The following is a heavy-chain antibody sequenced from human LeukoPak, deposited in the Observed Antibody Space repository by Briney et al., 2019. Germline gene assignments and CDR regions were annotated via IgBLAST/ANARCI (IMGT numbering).Heavy chain of an antibody. Sequence: SQTLSLTCTVSGGSISSGGYYWSWIRQHPGKGLEWIGYIYYSGSTYYNPSLKSRVTISVDTSKNQFSLKLSSVTAADTAVYYCARDIYYDSSGYYGSVYWGQGTLVTVSS. D-gene: IGHD3-22*01. V-gene: IGHV4-31*03. J-gene: IGHJ4*02. CDR3: ARDIYYDSSGYYGSVY. CDR2: IYYSGST. CDR1: GGSISSGGYY.